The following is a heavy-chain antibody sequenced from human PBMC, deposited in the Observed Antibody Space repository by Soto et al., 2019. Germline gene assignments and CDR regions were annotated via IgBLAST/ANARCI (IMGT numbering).Heavy chain of an antibody. J-gene: IGHJ6*02. V-gene: IGHV3-23*01. D-gene: IGHD3-22*01. CDR1: GFTFSSYA. CDR3: AKGVREYYYDSSGYYYGNYYYGMDV. CDR2: ISGSGGST. Sequence: GGSLRLSCAASGFTFSSYAMSWVRQAPGKGLEWVSAISGSGGSTYYADSVKGRFTISRDNSKNTLYLQMDSLRAEDTAVYYCAKGVREYYYDSSGYYYGNYYYGMDVWGQGTTVTVSS.